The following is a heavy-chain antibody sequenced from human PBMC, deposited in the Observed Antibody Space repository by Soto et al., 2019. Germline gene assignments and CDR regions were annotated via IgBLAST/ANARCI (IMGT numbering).Heavy chain of an antibody. CDR1: GFTFSSFS. J-gene: IGHJ4*02. CDR3: ARGYSYGPGFVVRYFDS. V-gene: IGHV3-21*01. D-gene: IGHD5-18*01. CDR2: ISSSSSYI. Sequence: EVQLVESGGGLVKPGGSLRVSCAASGFTFSSFSMGWVRQAPGKGLEWVSDISSSSSYIHYSDSVKGRFTISRDNAKNSLSLQMNSLRAEATAIYYGARGYSYGPGFVVRYFDSWGQGTLVTVSS.